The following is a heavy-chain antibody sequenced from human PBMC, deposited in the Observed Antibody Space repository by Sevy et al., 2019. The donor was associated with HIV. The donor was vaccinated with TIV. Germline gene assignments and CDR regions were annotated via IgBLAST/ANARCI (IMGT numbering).Heavy chain of an antibody. Sequence: SETLSLTCTVSGGSISSYYWSWIRQPAGKGLEWIGRIYSSGSTNYNPSLKSRVTMSVDTSTNHFSLKLSSVTAADTAVYYCARGRYSSGWFDAFDIWGQGTMVTVSS. CDR2: IYSSGST. CDR1: GGSISSYY. J-gene: IGHJ3*02. V-gene: IGHV4-4*07. D-gene: IGHD6-19*01. CDR3: ARGRYSSGWFDAFDI.